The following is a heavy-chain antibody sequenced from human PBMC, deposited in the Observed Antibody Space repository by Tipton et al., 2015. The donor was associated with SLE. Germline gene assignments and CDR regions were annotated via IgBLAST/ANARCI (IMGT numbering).Heavy chain of an antibody. CDR2: INPSGGST. CDR3: ARAQYSGYDKVAFDI. CDR1: GYTFTSYY. D-gene: IGHD5-12*01. J-gene: IGHJ3*02. Sequence: QLVQSGAEVKKPGASVKVSCKASGYTFTSYYMHWVRQAPGQGLEWMGIINPSGGSTSYAQKFQGRVTMTRDTSTSTVYMELSSLRSEDTAVYYCARAQYSGYDKVAFDIWGQGTMVTVSS. V-gene: IGHV1-46*03.